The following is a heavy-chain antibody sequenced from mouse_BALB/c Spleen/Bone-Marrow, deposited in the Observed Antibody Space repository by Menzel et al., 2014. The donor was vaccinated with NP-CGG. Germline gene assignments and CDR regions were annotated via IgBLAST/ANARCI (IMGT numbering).Heavy chain of an antibody. CDR3: ARQRDGSYAMDY. D-gene: IGHD2-3*01. CDR1: GFTFSSYA. CDR2: ISSGGSYT. J-gene: IGHJ4*01. V-gene: IGHV5-9-3*01. Sequence: EVKLVESGGGLVKPGGSLKLSCAASGFTFSSYAMSWVRQTPGKRLEWVATISSGGSYTYYPDSVKGRFTISRDNAKNTLYLQMSSLRSEDTAMCYCARQRDGSYAMDYWGQGTSVTVSS.